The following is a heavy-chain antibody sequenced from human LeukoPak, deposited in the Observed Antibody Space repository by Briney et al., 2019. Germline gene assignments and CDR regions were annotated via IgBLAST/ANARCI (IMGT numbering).Heavy chain of an antibody. CDR1: GFTFINYW. CDR2: INSVGSST. J-gene: IGHJ4*02. Sequence: GGSLRLSCVASGFTFINYWMHWVRQAPGKGLVWVSRINSVGSSTTDADSVKGRFTISRDNAKHTLYLQMNSLRAEDTAVYYCAREVGSGNSDRYFDYWGQGTLVTVSS. D-gene: IGHD3-10*01. CDR3: AREVGSGNSDRYFDY. V-gene: IGHV3-74*01.